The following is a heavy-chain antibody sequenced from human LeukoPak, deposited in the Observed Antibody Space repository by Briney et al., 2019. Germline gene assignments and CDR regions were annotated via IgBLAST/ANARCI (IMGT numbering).Heavy chain of an antibody. J-gene: IGHJ6*02. CDR2: IRYDGSNK. CDR1: GFTFSSYG. Sequence: GGSLRLSCAASGFTFSSYGMHWVRRAPGKGLEWVAFIRYDGSNKYYADSVKGRFTISRDNFKNTLYLQMNSLRAEDTAVYYCAKEGYSYGYKYYYYYGMDVWGQGTTVTVSS. V-gene: IGHV3-30*02. CDR3: AKEGYSYGYKYYYYYGMDV. D-gene: IGHD5-18*01.